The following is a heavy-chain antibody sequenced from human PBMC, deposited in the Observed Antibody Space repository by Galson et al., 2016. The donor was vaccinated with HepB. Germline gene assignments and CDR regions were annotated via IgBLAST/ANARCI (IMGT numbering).Heavy chain of an antibody. J-gene: IGHJ4*02. CDR2: TYYRSAWYY. D-gene: IGHD5-12*01. CDR3: ARQYRGGPSDY. CDR1: GDSVSNNSAA. V-gene: IGHV6-1*01. Sequence: CAISGDSVSNNSAAWNWVRQSPSRGLEWLGRTYYRSAWYYEYTLSLRGRIIVNPDTSTNHFSLRLTSVTAADTALYYCARQYRGGPSDYWGQGTLVIVSS.